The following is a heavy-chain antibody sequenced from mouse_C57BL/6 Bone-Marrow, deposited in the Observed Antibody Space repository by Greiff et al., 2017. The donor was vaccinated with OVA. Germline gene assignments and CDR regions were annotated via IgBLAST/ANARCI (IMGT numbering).Heavy chain of an antibody. CDR3: GPSIYYDSAWFAY. V-gene: IGHV1-81*01. Sequence: QVQLQQSGAELARPGASVKLSCKASGYTFTSYGISWVKQRTGQGLEWIGEIYPRSGNTYYNEKFKGKATLPADKSSSTAYIELRSLTSEDSAVYFCGPSIYYDSAWFAYWGQGTLVTVSA. CDR2: IYPRSGNT. J-gene: IGHJ3*01. CDR1: GYTFTSYG. D-gene: IGHD2-4*01.